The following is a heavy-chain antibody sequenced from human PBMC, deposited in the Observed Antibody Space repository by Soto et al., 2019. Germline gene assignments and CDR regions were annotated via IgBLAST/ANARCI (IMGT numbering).Heavy chain of an antibody. Sequence: QVQLVQSGAEVKKPGSSVKVSCKVSGGTFSSYTFTWVRQAPGQGPEWVGRIIPMIGVANYAQKFKGRVTITADKSTSTAYMERSSPRADDTAVYYCARGDGGSGGDSGFDFWGQGTLVTVSS. CDR3: ARGDGGSGGDSGFDF. V-gene: IGHV1-69*02. D-gene: IGHD3-10*01. J-gene: IGHJ4*02. CDR1: GGTFSSYT. CDR2: IIPMIGVA.